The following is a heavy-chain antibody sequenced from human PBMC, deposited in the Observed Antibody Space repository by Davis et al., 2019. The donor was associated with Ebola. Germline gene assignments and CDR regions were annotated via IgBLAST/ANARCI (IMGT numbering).Heavy chain of an antibody. CDR2: ISSSGSTI. V-gene: IGHV3-48*03. Sequence: GESLKISCAASKFTLSSYWMSWVRQAPGKGLEWVSYISSSGSTIYYADSVKGRFTISRDNAKNSLYLQMNSLRAEDTAVYYCARAIFGIFWGQGTLVTVSS. CDR3: ARAIFGIF. CDR1: KFTLSSYW. J-gene: IGHJ4*02. D-gene: IGHD3-3*01.